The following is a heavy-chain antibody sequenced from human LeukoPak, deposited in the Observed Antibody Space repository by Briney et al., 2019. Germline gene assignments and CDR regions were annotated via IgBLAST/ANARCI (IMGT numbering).Heavy chain of an antibody. J-gene: IGHJ4*02. CDR2: ISYDGSNQ. D-gene: IGHD6-19*01. CDR1: GFTFSTYG. Sequence: PGRSLRLSCAASGFTFSTYGMHWVRQAPGKGLEWVAVISYDGSNQYYADSVKGRFTISRDNSKDTLYLQMNSLRAEDTAVYYCAKYSGAWYGNYYFDYWGQGTFVTVSS. CDR3: AKYSGAWYGNYYFDY. V-gene: IGHV3-30*18.